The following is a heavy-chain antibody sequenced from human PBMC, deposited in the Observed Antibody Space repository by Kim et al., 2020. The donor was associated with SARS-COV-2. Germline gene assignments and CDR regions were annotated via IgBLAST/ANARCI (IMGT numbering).Heavy chain of an antibody. Sequence: SETLSLTCAVYGGSFSGYYWSWIRQPPGKGLEWIGEINHSGSTNYNPSLKSRVTISVDTSKNQFSLKLSSVTAADTAVYYCARGQIPPLWLRRAWDFDYWGQGTLVTVSS. J-gene: IGHJ4*02. D-gene: IGHD5-18*01. CDR2: INHSGST. V-gene: IGHV4-34*01. CDR1: GGSFSGYY. CDR3: ARGQIPPLWLRRAWDFDY.